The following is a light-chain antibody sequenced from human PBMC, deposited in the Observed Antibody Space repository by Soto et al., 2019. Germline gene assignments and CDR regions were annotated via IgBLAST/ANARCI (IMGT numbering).Light chain of an antibody. Sequence: EIVMTQSPATLSVSPGERATLSCRPSQSVSSNLAWYQQKPGQAPRLLIYGASTRATGIPARFSGSGSGTEFTLTISSLQSEDFAVYYCQQYNNWPRTFGHGTKV. J-gene: IGKJ1*01. V-gene: IGKV3-15*01. CDR2: GAS. CDR1: QSVSSN. CDR3: QQYNNWPRT.